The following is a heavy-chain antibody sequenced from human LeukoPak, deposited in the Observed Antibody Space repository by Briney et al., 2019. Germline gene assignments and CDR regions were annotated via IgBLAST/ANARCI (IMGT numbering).Heavy chain of an antibody. CDR3: ARDQGSEDYYYGMDV. J-gene: IGHJ6*02. CDR1: GFTFSSYG. V-gene: IGHV3-33*01. Sequence: GSLRLSCAASGFTFSSYGMHWVGQAPGKGLEWVAVIWYDGSNKYYADSVKGRFTISRDNPKNTLFLQMNSLRAEHTAVYYCARDQGSEDYYYGMDVRGQRTPVSASS. CDR2: IWYDGSNK.